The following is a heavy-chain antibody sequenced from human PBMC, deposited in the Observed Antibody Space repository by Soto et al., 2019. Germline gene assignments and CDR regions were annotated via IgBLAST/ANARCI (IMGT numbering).Heavy chain of an antibody. CDR1: GGSFSFYY. D-gene: IGHD3-3*01. Sequence: SETLSLTCAVYGGSFSFYYWSWIRQPPGKGLEWVGEINHSGSTYYNPSLKSRVTISVDTSKNQFSLNLSSVTAADTAVYYCARGHLFPWYFDLWGRGTLVTVSS. CDR3: ARGHLFPWYFDL. V-gene: IGHV4-34*01. CDR2: INHSGST. J-gene: IGHJ2*01.